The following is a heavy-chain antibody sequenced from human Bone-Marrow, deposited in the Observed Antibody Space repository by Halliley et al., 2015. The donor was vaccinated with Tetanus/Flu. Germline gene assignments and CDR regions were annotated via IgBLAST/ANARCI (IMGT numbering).Heavy chain of an antibody. V-gene: IGHV3-53*01. D-gene: IGHD3-22*01. CDR2: VFCGGVT. J-gene: IGHJ4*02. Sequence: WVSAVFCGGVTSSADPVEGRFTISRDNSKNPLFLQMNSLRAEDTAVYYCARDWADGDSGYRYWGQGTLVTVSS. CDR3: ARDWADGDSGYRY.